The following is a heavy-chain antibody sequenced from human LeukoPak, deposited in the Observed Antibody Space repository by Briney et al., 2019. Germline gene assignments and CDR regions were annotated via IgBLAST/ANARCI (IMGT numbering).Heavy chain of an antibody. D-gene: IGHD6-25*01. CDR2: INPNSGGT. CDR3: ARDIYRQRAWGRYYYYGMDV. V-gene: IGHV1-2*06. J-gene: IGHJ6*02. Sequence: GASVKVSCRASGYTFTGYYMHWVRQAPGQGLEWMGRINPNSGGTNYAQKFQGRVTMTRDTSISTAYMELSRLRSDDTAVYYCARDIYRQRAWGRYYYYGMDVWGQGTTVTVSS. CDR1: GYTFTGYY.